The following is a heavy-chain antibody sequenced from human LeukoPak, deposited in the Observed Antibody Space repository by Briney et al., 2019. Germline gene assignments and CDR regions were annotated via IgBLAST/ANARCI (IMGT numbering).Heavy chain of an antibody. CDR1: GGSISSGGYY. D-gene: IGHD3-3*01. CDR3: ARGGSGVGTCFDY. V-gene: IGHV4-30-2*01. Sequence: KSSQTLSLTCTVSGGSISSGGYYWSWIRQPPGKGLEWIGYIYHSGSTYYNPSLKSRVTISVDRSKNQFSLKLSSVTAADTAVYYCARGGSGVGTCFDYWGQGTLVTVSS. CDR2: IYHSGST. J-gene: IGHJ4*02.